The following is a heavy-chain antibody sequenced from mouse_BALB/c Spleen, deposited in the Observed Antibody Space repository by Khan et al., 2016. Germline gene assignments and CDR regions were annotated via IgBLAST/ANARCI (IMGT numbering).Heavy chain of an antibody. CDR3: ATWDYYGSAFAY. V-gene: IGHV3-8*02. Sequence: EVQLQESGPSLAKPSQTLSLTCSVTGDSITSGHWNWIRKFPGNKFDFMGYISHSGDSYYNPSLKSRISITRDTSKNQYYLLLNSVTTEDTATYYCATWDYYGSAFAYWGQGTLVTVSA. J-gene: IGHJ3*01. D-gene: IGHD1-2*01. CDR2: ISHSGDS. CDR1: GDSITSGH.